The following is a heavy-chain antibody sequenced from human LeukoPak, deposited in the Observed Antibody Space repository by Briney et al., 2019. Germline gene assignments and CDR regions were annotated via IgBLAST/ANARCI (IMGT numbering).Heavy chain of an antibody. CDR2: IYTSGST. CDR3: ARARVDIVATSLGGMDV. J-gene: IGHJ6*02. D-gene: IGHD5-12*01. CDR1: GGSISSYY. V-gene: IGHV4-4*09. Sequence: PSETLSLTCTVSGGSISSYYWTWIRQPPGKGLEWIGFIYTSGSTNYNPSPKSRVTISVDTSKNQISLKLSSVTAADTAVYYCARARVDIVATSLGGMDVWGQGTTVTVSS.